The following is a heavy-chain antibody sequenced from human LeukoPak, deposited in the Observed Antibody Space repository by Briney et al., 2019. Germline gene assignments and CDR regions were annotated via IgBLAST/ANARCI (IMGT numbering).Heavy chain of an antibody. CDR2: IYYSGST. V-gene: IGHV4-31*03. Sequence: PSETLSRTCTVSGGSISSGGYYWSWIRQHPGKGLEWIGYIYYSGSTYYNPSLKSRVTISVDTSKNQFSLKLSSVTAADTAVYFCARDACSSTSCSFDYWGQGTLVTVSS. J-gene: IGHJ4*02. CDR3: ARDACSSTSCSFDY. CDR1: GGSISSGGYY. D-gene: IGHD2-2*01.